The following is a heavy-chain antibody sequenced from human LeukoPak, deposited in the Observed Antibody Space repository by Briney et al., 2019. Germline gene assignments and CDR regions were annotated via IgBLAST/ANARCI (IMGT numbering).Heavy chain of an antibody. CDR1: DGSISRYY. J-gene: IGHJ4*02. CDR3: ARDGGYSGYDYLAVGYYFDY. CDR2: IYTSGST. D-gene: IGHD5-12*01. Sequence: SETLSLTCTVSDGSISRYYWSWIRQPAGKGLEWIGRIYTSGSTNHNPSLKSRVTMSVDTSKNQFSLKLSSVTAADTAVYYCARDGGYSGYDYLAVGYYFDYWGQGTLVTVSS. V-gene: IGHV4-4*07.